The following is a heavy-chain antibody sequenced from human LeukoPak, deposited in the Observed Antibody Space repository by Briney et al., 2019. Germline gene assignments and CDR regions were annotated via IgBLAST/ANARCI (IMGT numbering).Heavy chain of an antibody. CDR2: TSGSGGST. Sequence: GGSLRLSCAASGFTFSTYAMTWVRQAPGKGLEWVSATSGSGGSTHYADSVKGRFTISRDNSKNTLYLQMNSLRAEDTAVYYCAKDASSGWSNWFDPWGQGTLVTVSS. D-gene: IGHD6-19*01. J-gene: IGHJ5*02. V-gene: IGHV3-23*01. CDR3: AKDASSGWSNWFDP. CDR1: GFTFSTYA.